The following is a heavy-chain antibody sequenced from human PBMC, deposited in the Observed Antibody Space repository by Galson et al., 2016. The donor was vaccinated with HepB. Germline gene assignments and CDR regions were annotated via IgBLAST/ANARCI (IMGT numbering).Heavy chain of an antibody. V-gene: IGHV3-21*06. J-gene: IGHJ6*02. CDR1: GFTLSTYS. Sequence: SLRLSCAASGFTLSTYSMSWVRQAPGKGLEWVASTGTGTGYLYHADSVKGRFSIYRDDAKSSLYLEMNSLRAEDTAVYYCAKSSEGLLRYSGMDVWGQGTTVTVSS. CDR2: TGTGTGYL. D-gene: IGHD4-11*01. CDR3: AKSSEGLLRYSGMDV.